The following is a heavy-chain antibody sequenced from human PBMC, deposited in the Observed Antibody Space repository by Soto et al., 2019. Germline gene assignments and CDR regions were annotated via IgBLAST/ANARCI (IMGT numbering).Heavy chain of an antibody. J-gene: IGHJ4*02. CDR2: ITPMFGIA. V-gene: IGHV1-69*01. Sequence: QVHLVQSGAEVKKPGSSVRVSRKASGGSFSNYAVTWVRQSPGQRLEWMGGITPMFGIANYAQKFQGRVTLTADESTGTAYMELSSLRSDDTATYSCASDRHHSGFEDWGQGTLVTVSS. CDR3: ASDRHHSGFED. CDR1: GGSFSNYA.